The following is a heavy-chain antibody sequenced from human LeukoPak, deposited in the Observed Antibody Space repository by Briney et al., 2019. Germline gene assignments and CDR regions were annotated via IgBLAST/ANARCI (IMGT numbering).Heavy chain of an antibody. CDR3: ARDRREPESGSSYFDY. D-gene: IGHD1-26*01. CDR1: GLTFNKYW. CDR2: IKQDGSEK. V-gene: IGHV3-7*01. J-gene: IGHJ4*02. Sequence: GGSLRLSCEASGLTFNKYWMTWVRQAPGKGLEWVANIKQDGSEKNYVDSVKGRFTISRDNAKNSLSLRMNSLSAEDTAVYYCARDRREPESGSSYFDYWGQGTLVTVSS.